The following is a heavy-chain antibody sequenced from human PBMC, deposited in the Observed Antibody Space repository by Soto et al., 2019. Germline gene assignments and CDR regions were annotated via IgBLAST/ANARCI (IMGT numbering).Heavy chain of an antibody. Sequence: SETLSLTCTVSGGSINSGGFYWSWIRQHPGKGLEWIGYIYYSGSTYYNPSLKSRVIISVDTSKNQFSLRLRSVTAADTAVYYFARAASFYYDNTGYYHFDYWGQGSLVTVSS. D-gene: IGHD3-22*01. CDR3: ARAASFYYDNTGYYHFDY. J-gene: IGHJ4*02. V-gene: IGHV4-31*03. CDR1: GGSINSGGFY. CDR2: IYYSGST.